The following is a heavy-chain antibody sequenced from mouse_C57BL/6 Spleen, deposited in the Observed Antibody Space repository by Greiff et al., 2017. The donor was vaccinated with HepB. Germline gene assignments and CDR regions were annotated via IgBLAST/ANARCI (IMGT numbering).Heavy chain of an antibody. D-gene: IGHD2-1*01. V-gene: IGHV1-82*01. Sequence: VKLMESGPELVKPGASVKISCKASGYAFSSSWMNWVKQRPGKGLEWIGRIYPGDGDTNYNGKFKGKATLTADKSSSTAYMQLSSLTSEDSAVYFCATYGNYVNFDYWGQGTTLTVSS. CDR1: GYAFSSSW. J-gene: IGHJ2*01. CDR3: ATYGNYVNFDY. CDR2: IYPGDGDT.